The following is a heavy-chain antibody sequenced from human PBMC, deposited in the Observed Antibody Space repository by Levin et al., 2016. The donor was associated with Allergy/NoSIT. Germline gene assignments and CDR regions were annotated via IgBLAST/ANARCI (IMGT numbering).Heavy chain of an antibody. CDR1: GFTFSSYS. CDR2: ISSSSSTI. J-gene: IGHJ6*02. CDR3: AKPTAMVTRYYYYGMDV. Sequence: ESLKISCAASGFTFSSYSMNWVRQAPGKGLEWVSYISSSSSTIYYADSVKGRFTISRDNSKNTLYLQMNSLRAEDTAVYYCAKPTAMVTRYYYYGMDVWGQGTTVTVSS. D-gene: IGHD5-18*01. V-gene: IGHV3-48*01.